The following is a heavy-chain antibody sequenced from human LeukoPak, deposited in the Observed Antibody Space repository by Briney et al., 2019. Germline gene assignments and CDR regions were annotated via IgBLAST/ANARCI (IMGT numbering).Heavy chain of an antibody. D-gene: IGHD2-2*01. J-gene: IGHJ4*02. CDR1: GGTFSSYA. Sequence: SVKVSCKASGGTFSSYAISWVRQAPGQGLEWMGRIIPIFGTANYAQKFQGRVTITTDESTSTAYMELSSLRSEDTAVYYCAREFRVGVIVPAAQSKDDYWGQGTLVTVSS. CDR3: AREFRVGVIVPAAQSKDDY. CDR2: IIPIFGTA. V-gene: IGHV1-69*05.